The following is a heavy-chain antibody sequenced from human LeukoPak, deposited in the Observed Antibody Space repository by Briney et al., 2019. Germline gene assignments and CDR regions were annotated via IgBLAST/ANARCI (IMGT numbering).Heavy chain of an antibody. V-gene: IGHV4-61*02. CDR2: IYASGST. J-gene: IGHJ6*03. CDR3: ARGDYDFWSAPIGNYYYYMDV. D-gene: IGHD3-3*01. Sequence: PSETLSLTCTVSGGSITCGSYYWSWIRQPAGKGLEWVERIYASGSTNYNPSLKSRVTISVDTSKNQFSLKLSSVTAADTAVYYCARGDYDFWSAPIGNYYYYMDVWGKGTTVTVSS. CDR1: GGSITCGSYY.